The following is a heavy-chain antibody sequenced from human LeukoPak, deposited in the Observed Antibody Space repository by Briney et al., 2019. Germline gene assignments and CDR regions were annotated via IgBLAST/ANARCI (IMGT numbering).Heavy chain of an antibody. CDR2: ISSSGSTI. D-gene: IGHD2-2*01. Sequence: GGSLRLSCAASGFTFSSYEMNWVRQAPGKGLEWVSYISSSGSTIYYADSVKGRFTISRDNAKNSLYLQMNSLRAEDTAVYYCARLSDSISCFGFDIWGQGTTVTVSS. V-gene: IGHV3-48*03. CDR3: ARLSDSISCFGFDI. CDR1: GFTFSSYE. J-gene: IGHJ3*02.